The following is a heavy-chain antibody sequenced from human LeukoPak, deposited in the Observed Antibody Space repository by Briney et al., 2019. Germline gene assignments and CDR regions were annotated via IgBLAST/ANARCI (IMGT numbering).Heavy chain of an antibody. V-gene: IGHV3-21*01. CDR1: GFTFSSYS. CDR3: ARGGYDFWGGYYRYYYYGMDV. J-gene: IGHJ6*02. D-gene: IGHD3-3*01. CDR2: ISSSSSYI. Sequence: PGGSLRLSCAASGFTFSSYSMNWVRQAPGKGLEWVSSISSSSSYIYYADSVKGRFTISRDNAKNSLYLQMNSLRVEDTAVYYCARGGYDFWGGYYRYYYYGMDVWGQGTTVTVSS.